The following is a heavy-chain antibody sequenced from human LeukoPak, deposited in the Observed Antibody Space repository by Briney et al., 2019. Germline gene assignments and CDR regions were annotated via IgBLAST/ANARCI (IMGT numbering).Heavy chain of an antibody. CDR3: ARRSGY. V-gene: IGHV3-74*01. J-gene: IGHJ4*02. CDR1: GFTFSSYW. CDR2: INIDACST. Sequence: SGGSLRLSCAASGFTFSSYWMHWVRHAPVKGLVCFSRINIDACSTSYADSVKALFTISRDNPKNTLYLQMNSLRAEDTAVYYCARRSGYWGQGTLVTVSS.